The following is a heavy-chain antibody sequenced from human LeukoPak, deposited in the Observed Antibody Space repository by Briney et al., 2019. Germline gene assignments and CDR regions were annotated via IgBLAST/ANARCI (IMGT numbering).Heavy chain of an antibody. Sequence: SGGSLRLSCAASGFTFSSYSMNWVRQAPGKGLEWFSSISSSSSYIYYADSVKGRFTISRDNAKNSLYLQMNSLRAEDTAVYYCARTRTVTAQFDYWGQGTLVTVSS. CDR1: GFTFSSYS. CDR2: ISSSSSYI. J-gene: IGHJ4*02. V-gene: IGHV3-21*01. D-gene: IGHD4-17*01. CDR3: ARTRTVTAQFDY.